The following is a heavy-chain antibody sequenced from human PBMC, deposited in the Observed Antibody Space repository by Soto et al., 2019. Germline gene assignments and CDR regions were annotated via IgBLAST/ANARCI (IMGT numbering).Heavy chain of an antibody. CDR1: GYXFTSYL. D-gene: IGHD5-12*01. CDR3: ARHLGGYDALYYYGMDV. Sequence: PXEXLHISCKGSGYXFTSYLIIWVRQMRGKGLEWMGRIDPSDPYTNYSPSFQGHVTISADKSISTAYLQWSSLKASDNAMYYCARHLGGYDALYYYGMDVWGQGNTVTVS. CDR2: IDPSDPYT. J-gene: IGHJ6*02. V-gene: IGHV5-10-1*01.